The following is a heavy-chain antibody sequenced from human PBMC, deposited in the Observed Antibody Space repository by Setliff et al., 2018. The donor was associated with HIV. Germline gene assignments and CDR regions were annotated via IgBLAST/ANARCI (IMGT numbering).Heavy chain of an antibody. J-gene: IGHJ4*02. CDR2: INPNSGGT. D-gene: IGHD2-15*01. V-gene: IGHV1-2*06. CDR1: GYTFTDYY. Sequence: ASVKVSCKASGYTFTDYYMHWVRQAPGQGLEWMGRINPNSGGTNYAQKFQGRVTMTRDTSISTAYMELSRLRSDDTAVYYCARDREIGEYCSGGGCYQDYWGQGTLVTVSS. CDR3: ARDREIGEYCSGGGCYQDY.